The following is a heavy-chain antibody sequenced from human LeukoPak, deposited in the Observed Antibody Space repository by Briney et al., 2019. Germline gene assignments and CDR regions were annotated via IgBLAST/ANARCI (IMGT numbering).Heavy chain of an antibody. CDR3: TRDAGDYGGSGSYPDY. J-gene: IGHJ4*02. CDR2: IIPYFGTS. V-gene: IGHV1-69*13. D-gene: IGHD3-10*01. Sequence: GASVKVSCKASGVTFSRLVVSWVRQAPGQGLEWMGQIIPYFGTSNYAQNFQGRVTLTADEATNTAYMELNRLRSDDTAVYYCTRDAGDYGGSGSYPDYWSQGTLVTVSS. CDR1: GVTFSRLV.